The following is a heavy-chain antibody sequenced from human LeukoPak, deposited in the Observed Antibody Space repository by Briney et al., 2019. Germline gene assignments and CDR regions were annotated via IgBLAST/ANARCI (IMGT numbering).Heavy chain of an antibody. V-gene: IGHV4-34*01. J-gene: IGHJ5*02. Sequence: SETLSLTCAVYGGSFSGYYWSWIRQPPGKGLEWTGEINHSGSTNYNPSLKSRVTISVDTSKNQFSLKLSSVTAADTAVYYCARGARNYYGSGSYYKFFWFDPWGQGTLVTVSS. CDR1: GGSFSGYY. D-gene: IGHD3-10*01. CDR3: ARGARNYYGSGSYYKFFWFDP. CDR2: INHSGST.